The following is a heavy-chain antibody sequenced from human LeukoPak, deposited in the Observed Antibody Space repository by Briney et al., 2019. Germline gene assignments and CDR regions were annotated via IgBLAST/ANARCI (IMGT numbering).Heavy chain of an antibody. CDR2: INPNSGGT. J-gene: IGHJ4*02. Sequence: ASVKVSCKASGYTFTGYYMHWVRQAPGQGLEWMGWINPNSGGTNYAQKFQGRVTMIRDTSISTAYMELSRLRSDDTAVYYCARDLAPSITMIVVVITGHLGYWGQGTLVTVSS. CDR1: GYTFTGYY. D-gene: IGHD3-22*01. V-gene: IGHV1-2*02. CDR3: ARDLAPSITMIVVVITGHLGY.